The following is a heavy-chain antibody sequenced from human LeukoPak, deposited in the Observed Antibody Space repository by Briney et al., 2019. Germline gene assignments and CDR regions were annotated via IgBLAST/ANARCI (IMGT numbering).Heavy chain of an antibody. V-gene: IGHV3-21*01. CDR3: ARERDEGFDY. CDR2: FGTRSSSI. J-gene: IGHJ4*02. Sequence: PRGSLRLSCAASGFTFSSHSMNWVRQAPGKGLEWISSFGTRSSSIYYADSVKGRFTTSRDNARNSLYLQMNSLKAEDTAVYYCARERDEGFDYWGQGTLVTVSS. CDR1: GFTFSSHS. D-gene: IGHD5-24*01.